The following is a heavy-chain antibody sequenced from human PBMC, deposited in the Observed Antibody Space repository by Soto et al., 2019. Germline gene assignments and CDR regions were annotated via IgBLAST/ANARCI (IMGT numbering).Heavy chain of an antibody. J-gene: IGHJ4*02. Sequence: SGPTLVNPTQTLTLTCTFSGFSLSTSGMCVSWIRQPPGKALEWLALIDWDDDKYYSTSLKTRLTISKDTSKNQVVLTMTNMDPVDTATYYCARMDSSSSAPYYFDYWGQGTLVTVSS. CDR1: GFSLSTSGMC. V-gene: IGHV2-70*01. D-gene: IGHD6-13*01. CDR2: IDWDDDK. CDR3: ARMDSSSSAPYYFDY.